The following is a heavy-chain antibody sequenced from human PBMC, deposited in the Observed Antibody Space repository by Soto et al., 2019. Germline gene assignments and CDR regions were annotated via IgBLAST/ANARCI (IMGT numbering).Heavy chain of an antibody. CDR1: KFTFASYV. J-gene: IGHJ6*02. V-gene: IGHV3-30*04. CDR3: AREMIPMIMGGMSAMDV. D-gene: IGHD3-22*01. Sequence: QVQLVESGGGVVQPERSQRLSCTASKFTFASYVMHWVRQAPGEGLEWVALISFDGTNKYYADSVKGRFTISRDYSKNTMYLQMNSLRPEDTAVYYCAREMIPMIMGGMSAMDVWGQGTTVTVS. CDR2: ISFDGTNK.